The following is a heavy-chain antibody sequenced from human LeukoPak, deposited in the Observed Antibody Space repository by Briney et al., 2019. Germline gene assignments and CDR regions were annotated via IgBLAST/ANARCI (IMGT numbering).Heavy chain of an antibody. Sequence: SETLSLTCTVSGGSISSYYWSWIRQRPGKGLEWIGYIYYSGSTNYTPSLKSRVTISVDTSKNQFSLKLSSVTAADTAVYYCARVGLGKHRMDFDYWGQGPLVTVSS. CDR2: IYYSGST. V-gene: IGHV4-59*01. CDR1: GGSISSYY. D-gene: IGHD7-27*01. J-gene: IGHJ4*02. CDR3: ARVGLGKHRMDFDY.